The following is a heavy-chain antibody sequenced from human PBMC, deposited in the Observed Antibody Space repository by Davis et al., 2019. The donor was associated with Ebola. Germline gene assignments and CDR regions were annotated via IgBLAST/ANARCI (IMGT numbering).Heavy chain of an antibody. D-gene: IGHD2-15*01. V-gene: IGHV3-30*12. CDR3: AKDTPNIWFDV. J-gene: IGHJ3*01. Sequence: PGGSLRLSCAASGFTFSSYGMHWVRQAPGKGLEWVAVISYDGTNKYYADSVKGRFTISRDNSKNTLHLQMNSLRVEDTAIYYCAKDTPNIWFDVWGQGTMVAVSS. CDR1: GFTFSSYG. CDR2: ISYDGTNK.